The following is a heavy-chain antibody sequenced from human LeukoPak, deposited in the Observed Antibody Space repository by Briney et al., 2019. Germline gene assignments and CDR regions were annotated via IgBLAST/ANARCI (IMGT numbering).Heavy chain of an antibody. CDR3: ATVSDYGDFDCLY. CDR2: IIPILGIA. V-gene: IGHV1-69*04. D-gene: IGHD4-17*01. CDR1: GGTFSSYA. J-gene: IGHJ4*02. Sequence: SVKVSCKASGGTFSSYAISWVRQAPGQGLEWMGRIIPILGIANYAQKFQGRVTMTEDTSTDTAYMELSSLRSEDTAVYYCATVSDYGDFDCLYWGQRTLVTVSS.